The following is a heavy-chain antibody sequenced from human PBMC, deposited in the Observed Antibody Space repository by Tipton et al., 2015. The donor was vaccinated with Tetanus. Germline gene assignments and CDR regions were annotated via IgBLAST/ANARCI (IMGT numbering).Heavy chain of an antibody. CDR3: VRDGGSSGWLAY. J-gene: IGHJ4*02. D-gene: IGHD6-19*01. V-gene: IGHV3-53*01. CDR2: MYSGGDT. Sequence: GSLRLSCAASGFTFSNSWMTWVRQAPGKGLEWVSVMYSGGDTYHVDSVKGRFSISRDNAKNTLYLQMNSLRVEDTAVYYCVRDGGSSGWLAYWGQGTLVTVSS. CDR1: GFTFSNSW.